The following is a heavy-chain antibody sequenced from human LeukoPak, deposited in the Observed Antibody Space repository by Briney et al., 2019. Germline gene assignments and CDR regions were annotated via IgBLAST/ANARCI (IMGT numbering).Heavy chain of an antibody. CDR3: ARAYCVGDCTVLHIYFDN. D-gene: IGHD2-21*02. Sequence: SSETLSLTCAVYGGSFSGYYWSWIRQPPGKGLEWIGEINHSGSTNYNPSLKSRVTISVDTSKNQFSLKLRSVMAADTAVYYCARAYCVGDCTVLHIYFDNWGQGTLVTVSS. J-gene: IGHJ4*02. CDR1: GGSFSGYY. V-gene: IGHV4-34*01. CDR2: INHSGST.